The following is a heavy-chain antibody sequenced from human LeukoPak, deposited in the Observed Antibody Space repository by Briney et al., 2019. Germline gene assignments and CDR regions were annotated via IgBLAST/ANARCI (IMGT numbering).Heavy chain of an antibody. CDR1: GLNLHTHGGG. J-gene: IGHJ5*02. Sequence: SGPTLLNPTPTLTLTCSFSGLNLHTHGGGGGWIRQPPAKALEWLSLIYWDEDKRYSPSLKSRLPITKDTSKNQVVLTMTNMDPVDTATYYCAHSNSSSWFSSRWFDPWGQGTLVTVSS. V-gene: IGHV2-5*02. CDR2: IYWDEDK. D-gene: IGHD6-13*01. CDR3: AHSNSSSWFSSRWFDP.